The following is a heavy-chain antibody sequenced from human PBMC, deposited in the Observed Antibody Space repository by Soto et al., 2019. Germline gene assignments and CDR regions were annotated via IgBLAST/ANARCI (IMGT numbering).Heavy chain of an antibody. D-gene: IGHD1-26*01. V-gene: IGHV3-30*18. CDR1: GFTFSSYG. CDR3: AKEGGLSGSYYISSSYYFDY. J-gene: IGHJ4*02. CDR2: ISYDGSNT. Sequence: QVQLVKSGGGVVQPGRSLRLSCAASGFTFSSYGMHWVRQAPGKGLEWVAIISYDGSNTYYADSVKGRFTISRDNSKNTLYLQMNSLRAEDTSVYYCAKEGGLSGSYYISSSYYFDYWGQGTLVTVSS.